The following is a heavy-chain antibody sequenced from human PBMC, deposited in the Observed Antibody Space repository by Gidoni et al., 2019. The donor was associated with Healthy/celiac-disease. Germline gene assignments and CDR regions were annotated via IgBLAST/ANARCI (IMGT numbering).Heavy chain of an antibody. V-gene: IGHV4-39*01. CDR2: IYYSGST. CDR1: GGSISSSSYY. Sequence: QLQLQESGPGLVKPSETLFLTCTVSGGSISSSSYYLGWIRQPPGKGLEWIGSIYYSGSTYYNPSLKSRVTISVDTSKNQFSLKLSSVTAADTAVYYCARRPRGYSYGLGDYGMDVWGQGTTVTVSS. J-gene: IGHJ6*02. CDR3: ARRPRGYSYGLGDYGMDV. D-gene: IGHD5-18*01.